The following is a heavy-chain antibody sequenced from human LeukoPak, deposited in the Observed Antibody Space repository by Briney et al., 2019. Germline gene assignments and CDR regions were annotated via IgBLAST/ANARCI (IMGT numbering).Heavy chain of an antibody. CDR1: GGSISSGGYS. CDR3: ARHIAVAGTVYFDY. J-gene: IGHJ4*02. V-gene: IGHV4-30-2*01. D-gene: IGHD6-19*01. Sequence: SETLSLTCAVSGGSISSGGYSWSWIRQPPGKGLEWIGYIYHSGSTYYSPSLKSRVTISVDTSKNQFSLKLSSVTAADTAVYYCARHIAVAGTVYFDYWGQGTLVTVSS. CDR2: IYHSGST.